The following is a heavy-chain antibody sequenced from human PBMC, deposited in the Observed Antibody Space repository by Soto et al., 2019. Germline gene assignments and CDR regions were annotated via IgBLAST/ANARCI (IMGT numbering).Heavy chain of an antibody. J-gene: IGHJ4*02. V-gene: IGHV3-30*14. Sequence: QVQLAESGGGVVQPGKSLRLSCAASGFTFSNYAMQWVRQAPGKGLEWVAVISSDGSKTYYADSVKGRFTISRDNSKNTLYLQMNSLRAEDTAAYHGVSPDDYWGQGTLVTVSS. CDR3: VSPDDY. CDR2: ISSDGSKT. CDR1: GFTFSNYA.